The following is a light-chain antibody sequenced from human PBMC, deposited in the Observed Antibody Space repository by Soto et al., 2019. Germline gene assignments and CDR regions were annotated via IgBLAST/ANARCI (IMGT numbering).Light chain of an antibody. V-gene: IGKV1-33*01. CDR1: QDITND. J-gene: IGKJ4*01. CDR3: QQYDNVPLT. Sequence: DLQMTQSPSSLSASVGDRVTITCQASQDITNDLNWYQQKPGKAPEVLIYEASNLETGVPSRFSGSGSGTDFTFTISSLQPEDIATYFCQQYDNVPLTFGGGTKVEIK. CDR2: EAS.